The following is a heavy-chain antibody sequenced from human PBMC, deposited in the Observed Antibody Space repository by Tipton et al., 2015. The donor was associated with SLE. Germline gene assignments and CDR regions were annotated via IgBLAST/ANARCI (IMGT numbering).Heavy chain of an antibody. CDR1: GDTFTNYA. Sequence: QLVQSGAEVKEPGASVKVSCTASGDTFTNYAVHWVRQDPGQRLEWMGWINAANGDTKYSQKFQGRVTISRDTSASTTYMELSSLTSEDTAVYYCARARSGVGSAFDIWGRGTKVTVSS. D-gene: IGHD6-19*01. CDR3: ARARSGVGSAFDI. J-gene: IGHJ3*02. CDR2: INAANGDT. V-gene: IGHV1-3*01.